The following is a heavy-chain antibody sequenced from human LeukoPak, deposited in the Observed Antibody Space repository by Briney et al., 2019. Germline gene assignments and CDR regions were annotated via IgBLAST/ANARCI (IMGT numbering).Heavy chain of an antibody. CDR2: IIPILGIA. V-gene: IGHV1-69*04. J-gene: IGHJ4*02. CDR3: ASSSSWSTGNYYFDY. D-gene: IGHD6-13*01. CDR1: GGTFSSYA. Sequence: SVKVSCKASGGTFSSYAISWVRQAPGQGLEWMGRIIPILGIANYAQKFQGRVTITADKSTSTAYMELSSLRSEDTAVYYCASSSSWSTGNYYFDYWGQGTLVTVSS.